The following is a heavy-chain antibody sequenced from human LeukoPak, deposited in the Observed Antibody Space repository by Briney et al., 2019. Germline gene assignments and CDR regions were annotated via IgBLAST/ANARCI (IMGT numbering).Heavy chain of an antibody. CDR2: ISSSGST. J-gene: IGHJ6*03. CDR1: GDSISSGDYY. V-gene: IGHV4-61*02. CDR3: ARRYYYDSSHYYSTYYYYMDV. D-gene: IGHD3-22*01. Sequence: SETLSLTCTVSGDSISSGDYYWSWIRQPAGKGLEWIGRISSSGSTNYNPSLKSRVTISVDTSKNQFSLKVSSVTAADTAVYYCARRYYYDSSHYYSTYYYYMDVWGKGTTVTISS.